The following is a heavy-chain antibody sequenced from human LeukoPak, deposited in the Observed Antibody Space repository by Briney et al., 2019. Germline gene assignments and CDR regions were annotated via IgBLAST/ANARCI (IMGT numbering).Heavy chain of an antibody. CDR1: GFTYSSYA. CDR2: ISGSGGST. Sequence: PGGSLRLSCAASGFTYSSYAMSWVRQAPGKGLEWVSAISGSGGSTYYADSVKGRFTISRDNSKNTLYLQMNSLRAEDTAVYYCAKDEFYSSSSADYWGQGTLVTVSS. J-gene: IGHJ4*02. V-gene: IGHV3-23*01. D-gene: IGHD6-6*01. CDR3: AKDEFYSSSSADY.